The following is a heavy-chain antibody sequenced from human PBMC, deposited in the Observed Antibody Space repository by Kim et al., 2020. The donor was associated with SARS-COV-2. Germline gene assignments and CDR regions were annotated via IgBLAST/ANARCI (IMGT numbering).Heavy chain of an antibody. CDR1: GGSVRSGISY. V-gene: IGHV4-61*01. J-gene: IGHJ4*02. CDR2: VYDNENT. CDR3: ARGGASVGYDILTGYYDK. D-gene: IGHD3-9*01. Sequence: SETLSLTCTVFGGSVRSGISYWSWIRRPPGKGLEWIGFVYDNENTNYNPSLKSRVTISVDTSRNQFSLKLRSVTAAATAVYYCARGGASVGYDILTGYYDKWGQGTLVTVSS.